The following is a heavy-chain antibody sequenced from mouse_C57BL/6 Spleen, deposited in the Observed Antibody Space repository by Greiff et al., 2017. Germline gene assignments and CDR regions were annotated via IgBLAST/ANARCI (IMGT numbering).Heavy chain of an antibody. CDR3: ARSPIFYDYDGFAY. Sequence: QVQLQQSGAELVRPGTSVKVSCKASGYAFTTYLIEWVKQRPGQGLEWIGVINPGSGGTKYNEKFKGKATLTADKSSSTAYMQLSSLTSEDSAVYFCARSPIFYDYDGFAYWGQGTLVTVSA. J-gene: IGHJ3*01. D-gene: IGHD2-4*01. CDR2: INPGSGGT. CDR1: GYAFTTYL. V-gene: IGHV1-54*01.